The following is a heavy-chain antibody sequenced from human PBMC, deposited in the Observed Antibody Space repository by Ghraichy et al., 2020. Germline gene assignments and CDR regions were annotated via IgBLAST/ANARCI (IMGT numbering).Heavy chain of an antibody. CDR1: GYTLTELS. Sequence: ASVKVSCKVSGYTLTELSMHWVRQAPGKGFEWMGGFDPEDGETIYAQKFQGRVTMTEDTSTDTAYMELSSLRSEDTAVYYCATDTQIVLRFLKRDTYYYYGMDVWGQGTTVTVSS. D-gene: IGHD3-3*01. V-gene: IGHV1-24*01. CDR2: FDPEDGET. CDR3: ATDTQIVLRFLKRDTYYYYGMDV. J-gene: IGHJ6*02.